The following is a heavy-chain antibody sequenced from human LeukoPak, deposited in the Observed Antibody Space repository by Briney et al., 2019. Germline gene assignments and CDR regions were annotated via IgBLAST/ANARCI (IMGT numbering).Heavy chain of an antibody. D-gene: IGHD3-22*01. CDR2: IWHDGSNK. CDR3: ARDDSSGYYSERGGTDY. J-gene: IGHJ4*02. CDR1: GFTFSSYG. Sequence: GGSLRLSCAASGFTFSSYGMHWVRQAPGKGPEWVAVIWHDGSNKYYADSVKGRFTISRDNSKNTLYLQMNSLRAEDTAVYYCARDDSSGYYSERGGTDYWGQGTLVTVSS. V-gene: IGHV3-33*01.